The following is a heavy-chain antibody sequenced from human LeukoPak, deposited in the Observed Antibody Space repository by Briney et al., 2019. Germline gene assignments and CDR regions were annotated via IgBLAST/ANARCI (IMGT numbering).Heavy chain of an antibody. Sequence: GGSVTLFCAVSGFSVRSNYMSWVRQPPGKGLEWVSVIYSGGATKHADSVKGRFIISRDNSKNTLYLQMNNLRAEDTAVYYCAREKKCSGGSCYGDAFDIWGQGTLVTVSS. CDR2: IYSGGAT. CDR3: AREKKCSGGSCYGDAFDI. J-gene: IGHJ3*02. V-gene: IGHV3-66*01. D-gene: IGHD2-15*01. CDR1: GFSVRSNY.